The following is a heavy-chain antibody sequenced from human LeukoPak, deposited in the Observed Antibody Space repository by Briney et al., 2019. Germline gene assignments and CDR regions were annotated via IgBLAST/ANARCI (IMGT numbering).Heavy chain of an antibody. CDR1: GYIFTNFG. CDR2: ISGYNGNT. Sequence: GASVKVSCKASGYIFTNFGISWVRQARGQGLEWMGWISGYNGNTKYVQKFQGRVTMTTDTSTSTAYMELRSLRSDDTAVYYCARRELPGFDYWGQGTLVTVSS. V-gene: IGHV1-18*01. J-gene: IGHJ4*02. CDR3: ARRELPGFDY. D-gene: IGHD1-26*01.